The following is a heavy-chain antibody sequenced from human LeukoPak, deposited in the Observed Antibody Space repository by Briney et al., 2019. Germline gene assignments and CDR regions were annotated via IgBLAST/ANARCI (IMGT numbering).Heavy chain of an antibody. Sequence: GGSLRLSCATSGFTFSGSTIQWVRQASGKGLEWLGQIKTRSNNYATVYPASLQGRFTISRDDSRDTAFLQMNSLKTDDTAVYYCTRLGDGSPNIVVVPGTSKLKWFDPWGQGTLVTVSS. CDR3: TRLGDGSPNIVVVPGTSKLKWFDP. CDR2: IKTRSNNYAT. D-gene: IGHD2-2*01. J-gene: IGHJ5*02. CDR1: GFTFSGST. V-gene: IGHV3-73*01.